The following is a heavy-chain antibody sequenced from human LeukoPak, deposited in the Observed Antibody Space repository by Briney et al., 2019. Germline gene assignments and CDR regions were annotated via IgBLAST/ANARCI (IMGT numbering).Heavy chain of an antibody. Sequence: GGSLRLSCAASGFTFSSYSMNWVRQAPGKGLEWVSYISSSSSTIYYADSVKGRFTISRDNAKNSLYLQMNSLRAEDTAVYYCARHLGEARDYWGQGTLVTVSS. V-gene: IGHV3-48*04. CDR2: ISSSSSTI. J-gene: IGHJ4*02. CDR1: GFTFSSYS. D-gene: IGHD3-16*01. CDR3: ARHLGEARDY.